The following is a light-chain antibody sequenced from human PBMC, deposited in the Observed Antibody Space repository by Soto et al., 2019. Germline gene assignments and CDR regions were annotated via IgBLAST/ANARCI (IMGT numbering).Light chain of an antibody. V-gene: IGKV3-11*01. CDR3: QHRSNWPLT. CDR1: QSLSTS. CDR2: DAS. J-gene: IGKJ4*01. Sequence: EIMLTQSPATLSLSPGERATLSYRSSQSLSTSLAWYQQKPGQAPRLLIYDASNRATGTAARFSGSGSGTDFTLSISSLEPEDSAVYYCQHRSNWPLTFGGGTKVDIK.